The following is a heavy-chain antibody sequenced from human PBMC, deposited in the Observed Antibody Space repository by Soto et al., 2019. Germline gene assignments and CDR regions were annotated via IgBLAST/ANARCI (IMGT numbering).Heavy chain of an antibody. CDR3: AKDMLRYFDWLPPGVGFDP. Sequence: QVQLVESGGGVVQPGRSLRLSCAASGFTFSSYGMHWVRQAPGKGLEWVAVISYDGSNKYYADSVKGRFTISRDNSKNTLYLQMNSLRAEDTAVYCCAKDMLRYFDWLPPGVGFDPWGQGTLVTVSS. CDR2: ISYDGSNK. V-gene: IGHV3-30*18. CDR1: GFTFSSYG. D-gene: IGHD3-9*01. J-gene: IGHJ5*02.